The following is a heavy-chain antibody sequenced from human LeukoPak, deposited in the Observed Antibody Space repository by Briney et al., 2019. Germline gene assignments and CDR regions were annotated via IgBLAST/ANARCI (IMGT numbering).Heavy chain of an antibody. J-gene: IGHJ2*01. CDR3: ARGTGDYDYPLRDRWYFDL. Sequence: PGGSLRLSCVVSRFTFSNYWMHWVRQSPGKGLEWVAVISDDGSNKYYAEYVRGRFTISRSTPRNTLYLQMNSLRPEDTAVYYCARGTGDYDYPLRDRWYFDLWGRGTLVTVSS. V-gene: IGHV3-30-3*01. D-gene: IGHD5-12*01. CDR1: RFTFSNYW. CDR2: ISDDGSNK.